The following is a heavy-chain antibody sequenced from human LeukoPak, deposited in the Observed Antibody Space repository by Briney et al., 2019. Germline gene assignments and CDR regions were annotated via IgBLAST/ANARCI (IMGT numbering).Heavy chain of an antibody. V-gene: IGHV4-39*01. CDR2: IYYSGST. CDR1: GGSISSSSYY. CDR3: ARHFGGVVREP. Sequence: PSETLSLTCTVSGGSISSSSYYWGWIRQPPGKGLEWIGSIYYSGSTYYNPSLKSRVTISVDTSKNQFSLKLSSVTAADTAVYCCARHFGGVVREPWGQGTLVTVSS. D-gene: IGHD3-10*01. J-gene: IGHJ5*02.